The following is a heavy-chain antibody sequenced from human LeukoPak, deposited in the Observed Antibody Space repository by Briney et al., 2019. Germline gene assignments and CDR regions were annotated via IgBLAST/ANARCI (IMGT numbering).Heavy chain of an antibody. Sequence: PSDTLSLPCAVYGGSFNDYYWSWLRQPPRKGLEWIGKISHSGGSNYDPSLKSRHSISADTSKKEFSLPLSSVTAADTAVYYCARGGREQLVRNWYLDLWGRGTLVTVSS. CDR3: ARGGREQLVRNWYLDL. D-gene: IGHD6-13*01. CDR2: ISHSGGS. J-gene: IGHJ2*01. CDR1: GGSFNDYY. V-gene: IGHV4-34*01.